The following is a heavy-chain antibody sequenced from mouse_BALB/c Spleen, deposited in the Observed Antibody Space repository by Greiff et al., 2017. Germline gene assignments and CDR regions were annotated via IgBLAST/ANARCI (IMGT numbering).Heavy chain of an antibody. J-gene: IGHJ4*01. CDR2: IYPGNSDT. Sequence: VQLKESGTVLARPGASVKMSCKASGYSFTSYWMHWVKQRPGQGLEWIGAIYPGNSDTSYNQKFKGKAKLTAVTSASTAYMELSSLTNEDSAVYYCTRAYYGPYYYAMDYWGQGTSVTVSS. CDR3: TRAYYGPYYYAMDY. V-gene: IGHV1-5*01. CDR1: GYSFTSYW. D-gene: IGHD2-10*01.